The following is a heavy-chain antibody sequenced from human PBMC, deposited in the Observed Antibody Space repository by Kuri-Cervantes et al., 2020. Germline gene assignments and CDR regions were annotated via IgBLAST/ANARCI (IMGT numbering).Heavy chain of an antibody. D-gene: IGHD6-13*01. V-gene: IGHV3-7*04. CDR1: GFTFSSYG. CDR3: ARDGGSSWYRAFDY. Sequence: GGSLRLSCAASGFTFSSYGMHWVRQAPGKGLEWVANIKQDGSEKYYVDSVKGRFTISRDNSKNTLYLQMNSLRAEDTAVYYCARDGGSSWYRAFDYWGQGTLVTVSS. J-gene: IGHJ4*02. CDR2: IKQDGSEK.